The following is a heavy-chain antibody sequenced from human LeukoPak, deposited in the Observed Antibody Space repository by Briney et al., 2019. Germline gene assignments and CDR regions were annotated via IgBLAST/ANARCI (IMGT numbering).Heavy chain of an antibody. J-gene: IGHJ4*02. Sequence: GASVKVSCKASGGTFSSYAISWVRQAPGQGLEWMGGIIPIFGTANYAQKFQGRVTITADESTSTAYMELSSLRSEDTAVYYCARDFPYYDNSGYYHPHYWGQGTLVTVSS. D-gene: IGHD3-22*01. CDR1: GGTFSSYA. V-gene: IGHV1-69*13. CDR2: IIPIFGTA. CDR3: ARDFPYYDNSGYYHPHY.